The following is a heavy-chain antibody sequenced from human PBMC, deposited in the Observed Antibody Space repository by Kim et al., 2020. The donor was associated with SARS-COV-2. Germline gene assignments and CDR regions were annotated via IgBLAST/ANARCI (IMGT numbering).Heavy chain of an antibody. Sequence: SETLSLTCTVSGGSVSSGSYYWSWIRQPPGKGLEWIGYIYYSGSTNYNPSLKSRVTISVDTSKNQFSLKLSSVTAADTAVYYCARDGSTMIAPDYWGQGTLVTVSS. D-gene: IGHD3-22*01. CDR3: ARDGSTMIAPDY. CDR2: IYYSGST. J-gene: IGHJ4*02. V-gene: IGHV4-61*01. CDR1: GGSVSSGSYY.